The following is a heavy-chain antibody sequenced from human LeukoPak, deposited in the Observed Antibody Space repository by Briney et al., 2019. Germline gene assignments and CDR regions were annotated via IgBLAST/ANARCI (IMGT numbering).Heavy chain of an antibody. D-gene: IGHD2-21*01. Sequence: SETLSLTCTVSGGSVSSSSYYWGWIRQPPGKGLEWIGSIYYSGSTYYNPSLKSRVTISVDTSKNQFSLKLSSVTAADTAVYYCARDLIKGEWQPMDVWGKGTTVTVSS. J-gene: IGHJ6*04. CDR2: IYYSGST. V-gene: IGHV4-39*07. CDR1: GGSVSSSSYY. CDR3: ARDLIKGEWQPMDV.